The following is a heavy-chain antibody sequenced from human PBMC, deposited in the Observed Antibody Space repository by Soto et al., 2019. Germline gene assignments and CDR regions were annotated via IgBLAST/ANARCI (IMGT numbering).Heavy chain of an antibody. J-gene: IGHJ6*02. Sequence: ASVKVSCKASGGTFSSYAISWVRQAPGQGLEWMGGIIPIFGTANYAQKFQGRVTITADESTSTAYMELSSLRSEDTAVYYCARAYCSSTSCYTGSSYYYYGMDVWGQGTTVTVSS. V-gene: IGHV1-69*13. CDR1: GGTFSSYA. D-gene: IGHD2-2*02. CDR2: IIPIFGTA. CDR3: ARAYCSSTSCYTGSSYYYYGMDV.